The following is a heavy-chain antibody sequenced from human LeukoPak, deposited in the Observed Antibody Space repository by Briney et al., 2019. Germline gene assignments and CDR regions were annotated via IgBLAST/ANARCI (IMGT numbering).Heavy chain of an antibody. CDR2: IYTSGST. Sequence: SQTLSLTCTVSGGSISSGSYYWSWIRQPAGKGLEWIGRIYTSGSTNYNPSLESRVTISVDTSKNQFSLKLSSVTAADTAVYYCARRSITYYDILTGYTHRDSGFDPWGQGTLVTVSS. CDR3: ARRSITYYDILTGYTHRDSGFDP. V-gene: IGHV4-61*02. D-gene: IGHD3-9*01. J-gene: IGHJ5*02. CDR1: GGSISSGSYY.